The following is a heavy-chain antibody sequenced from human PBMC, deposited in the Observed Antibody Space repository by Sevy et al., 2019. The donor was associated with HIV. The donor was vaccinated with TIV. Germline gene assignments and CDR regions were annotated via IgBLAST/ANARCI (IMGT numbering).Heavy chain of an antibody. J-gene: IGHJ4*02. CDR3: ATNGIVPAALDY. CDR2: ISAYNRNT. Sequence: APVKVSCKASGYTFTSYGISWVRQAPGQGLEWMGWISAYNRNTNYAQKLQGRVTMTTDTSTSTAYMELRSLRPDDTAVYYCATNGIVPAALDYWGQGTPVTVSS. CDR1: GYTFTSYG. V-gene: IGHV1-18*01. D-gene: IGHD2-2*01.